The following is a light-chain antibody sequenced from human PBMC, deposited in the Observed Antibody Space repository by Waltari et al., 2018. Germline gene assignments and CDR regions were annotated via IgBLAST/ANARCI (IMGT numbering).Light chain of an antibody. J-gene: IGLJ1*01. V-gene: IGLV2-8*01. CDR2: EVS. CDR1: SSDVGSYNH. CDR3: SSYAGSDIYV. Sequence: QSALSQPPSASGSPGQSVPISCTGTSSDVGSYNHVSWYQQHPGTAPKVMIYEVSKRPSGVPDRFSGSKSANTASLTVSGLQAEDEADYYCSSYAGSDIYVFGTGTKVTVL.